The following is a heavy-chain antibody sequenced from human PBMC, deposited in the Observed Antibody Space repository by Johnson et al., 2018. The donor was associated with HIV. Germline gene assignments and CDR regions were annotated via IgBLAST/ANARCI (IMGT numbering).Heavy chain of an antibody. Sequence: QVQLVESGGGVVQPGRSLRLSCAASGFTFSVFAMHWVRLAPGKGLAWVAVISYAGSHKYYADSVKGRSPTSRANSQNTLYLKMHSLRAEDTAVYDCARGCLTYYYDSSGYPDAFDIWGQGTMVTVSS. D-gene: IGHD3-22*01. CDR2: ISYAGSHK. J-gene: IGHJ3*02. CDR3: ARGCLTYYYDSSGYPDAFDI. V-gene: IGHV3-30-3*01. CDR1: GFTFSVFA.